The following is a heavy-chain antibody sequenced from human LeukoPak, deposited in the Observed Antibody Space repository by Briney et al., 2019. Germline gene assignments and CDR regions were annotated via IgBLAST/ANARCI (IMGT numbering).Heavy chain of an antibody. V-gene: IGHV4-34*01. CDR1: GGSFSGYY. Sequence: PSETLSLTCAVYGGSFSGYYWSWIRQPPGKGLEWIGEINHSGSTNYNPSLKSRVTISVDTSKSQFSLKLSSVTAADTPVYYCARDYRTGYPPYYYYGMDVWGQGTTVTVSS. J-gene: IGHJ6*02. D-gene: IGHD3/OR15-3a*01. CDR2: INHSGST. CDR3: ARDYRTGYPPYYYYGMDV.